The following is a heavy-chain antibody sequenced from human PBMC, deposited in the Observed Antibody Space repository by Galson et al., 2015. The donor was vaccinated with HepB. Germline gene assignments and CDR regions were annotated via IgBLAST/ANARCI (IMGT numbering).Heavy chain of an antibody. CDR2: ISPLSGST. Sequence: SVKVSCKASGYTFISYGFSWVRQAPGQGLEWMGWISPLSGSTIYAHKFQGRVSMTTETSTSTAYMELRSLRSDDTAMFYCVRESRCCGYFHHWGQGTLVTVS. CDR3: VRESRCCGYFHH. D-gene: IGHD4/OR15-4a*01. J-gene: IGHJ1*01. V-gene: IGHV1-18*01. CDR1: GYTFISYG.